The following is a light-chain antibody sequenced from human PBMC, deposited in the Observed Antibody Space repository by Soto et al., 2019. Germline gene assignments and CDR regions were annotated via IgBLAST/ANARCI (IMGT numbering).Light chain of an antibody. CDR3: QQYGSSPWT. Sequence: EIVLTQSPGTLSLSPGERATLSCRASQSVSRSYLAWYQQKPGQAPRLLIYGVSSRATGIPDRFSGSGSGTDFTLTISRLKPEDFAVYYCQQYGSSPWTFGQGTKVEIK. CDR1: QSVSRSY. J-gene: IGKJ1*01. CDR2: GVS. V-gene: IGKV3-20*01.